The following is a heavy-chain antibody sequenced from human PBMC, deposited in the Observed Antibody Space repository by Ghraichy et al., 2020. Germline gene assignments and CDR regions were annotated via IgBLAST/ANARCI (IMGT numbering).Heavy chain of an antibody. V-gene: IGHV3-21*01. CDR3: GRDVQRIAVAGTAADH. D-gene: IGHD6-19*01. J-gene: IGHJ4*02. CDR2: INTGGAYT. CDR1: GFTFSSYN. Sequence: GGSLSLSCAASGFTFSSYNMNWVRQAPGKGLEWVSSINTGGAYTYYADSVKGRFSISRDNAKKSLYLQMNSLRAEDTAVYYCGRDVQRIAVAGTAADHWGQGTLVTVSS.